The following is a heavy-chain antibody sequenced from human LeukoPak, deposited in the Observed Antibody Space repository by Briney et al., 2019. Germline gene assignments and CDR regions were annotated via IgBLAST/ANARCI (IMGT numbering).Heavy chain of an antibody. V-gene: IGHV3-48*02. Sequence: QSGGSLRLSCAASGFTFSSYTMNWVRQAPGKGLEWLSYISGSSSTIYYADSVKGRFTISRDNAKNSLYLQMNSLRDEDTAVYYCARRASGGGYYFDYWGQGPLVSVSS. CDR3: ARRASGGGYYFDY. D-gene: IGHD3-16*01. CDR1: GFTFSSYT. J-gene: IGHJ4*02. CDR2: ISGSSSTI.